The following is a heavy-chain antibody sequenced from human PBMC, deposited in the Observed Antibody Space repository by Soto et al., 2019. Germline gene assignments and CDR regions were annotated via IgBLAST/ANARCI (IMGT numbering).Heavy chain of an antibody. CDR2: ISWNSGSI. J-gene: IGHJ4*02. Sequence: LRLSRAAFGFTFEDYAMHWVPQAPGKGLGWVSGISWNSGSIGYADSVKGRFTIARDNAKNSLYLQMNSLIAEDTALYYCAKDIPLLEILTDPPGVFDYWGQGTLVTVSS. CDR3: AKDIPLLEILTDPPGVFDY. V-gene: IGHV3-9*01. D-gene: IGHD3-9*01. CDR1: GFTFEDYA.